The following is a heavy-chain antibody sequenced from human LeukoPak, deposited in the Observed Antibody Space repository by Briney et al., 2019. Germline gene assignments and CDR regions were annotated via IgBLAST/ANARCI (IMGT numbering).Heavy chain of an antibody. D-gene: IGHD3-22*01. Sequence: ASVKVSCKASGYTFTGYYMHGVRQAPGQGLEWMGWINPNSGGTNYAQKFQGRVTMTRDTSISTAYMELSRLRSDDTAVYYCARNRRSSGYYGYYFDYWGQGTLVTVSS. J-gene: IGHJ4*02. CDR3: ARNRRSSGYYGYYFDY. CDR2: INPNSGGT. CDR1: GYTFTGYY. V-gene: IGHV1-2*02.